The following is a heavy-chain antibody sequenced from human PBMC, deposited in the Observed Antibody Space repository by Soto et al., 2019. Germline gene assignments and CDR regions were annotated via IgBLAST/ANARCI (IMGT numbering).Heavy chain of an antibody. V-gene: IGHV4-39*01. D-gene: IGHD3-16*01. Sequence: QLHLQESGPGLVKPSETLSLTCTVSGASVSSNSYYWGWIRQPPGKGLEWIGNIFHSGSTYYNPSLKSRVTISADTSKIQFSLRLTSVTAADTAKYYCAPFPNHDSVWGDSDWGQGILVAVSS. CDR1: GASVSSNSYY. J-gene: IGHJ4*02. CDR2: IFHSGST. CDR3: APFPNHDSVWGDSD.